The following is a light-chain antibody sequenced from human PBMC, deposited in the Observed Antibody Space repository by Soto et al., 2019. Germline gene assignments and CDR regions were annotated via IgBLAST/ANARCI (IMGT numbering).Light chain of an antibody. CDR2: GVS. CDR1: QSVNLY. J-gene: IGKJ5*01. CDR3: QQYNHWPIT. V-gene: IGKV3-15*01. Sequence: EVVLTQSPATLSVSPGEGATLSCRASQSVNLYLAWYQQKPGQAPRVIIYGVSTRATGVPGRFSGSGSGTAFPLTTTPLPSEASTVYSSQQYNHWPITFAQGTRLEIK.